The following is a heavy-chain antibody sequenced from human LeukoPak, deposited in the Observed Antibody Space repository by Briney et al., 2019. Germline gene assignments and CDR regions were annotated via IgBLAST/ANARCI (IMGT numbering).Heavy chain of an antibody. D-gene: IGHD3-3*01. CDR1: GGSFSGYY. J-gene: IGHJ4*02. CDR3: ARGSTIFGVVWYYFDY. Sequence: SETLSLTCAVYGGSFSGYYWSWIRQPPGKGLEWIGEINHSGSTNYNPSLKSRVTISVDTSKNQFSLKLGSVTAADTAVYYCARGSTIFGVVWYYFDYWGQGTLVTVSS. CDR2: INHSGST. V-gene: IGHV4-34*01.